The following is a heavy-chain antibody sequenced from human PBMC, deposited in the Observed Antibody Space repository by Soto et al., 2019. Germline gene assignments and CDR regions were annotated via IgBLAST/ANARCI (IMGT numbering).Heavy chain of an antibody. Sequence: GASVKVSCKASGGTFSSYAISWVRQAPGQGLELMGGIIPIFGTANYAQKFQGRVTITADESTSTAYMELSSLRSEDTAVYYCARDLDYYDSSGYRLRPDAFDIWGQGTMVTVS. CDR2: IIPIFGTA. CDR1: GGTFSSYA. J-gene: IGHJ3*02. D-gene: IGHD3-22*01. V-gene: IGHV1-69*13. CDR3: ARDLDYYDSSGYRLRPDAFDI.